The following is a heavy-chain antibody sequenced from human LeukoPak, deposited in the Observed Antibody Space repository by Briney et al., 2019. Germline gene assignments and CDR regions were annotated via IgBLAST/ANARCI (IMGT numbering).Heavy chain of an antibody. D-gene: IGHD1-14*01. CDR1: GDSISSYY. CDR3: ARVPPPETYYYYYMDV. CDR2: IYYSGST. V-gene: IGHV4-59*01. Sequence: SETLSLTCTVSGDSISSYYWSWIRQPPGKGLEWIGYIYYSGSTNYNPSLKSRVTISVDTSKNQFSLKLSSVTAADTAVYYCARVPPPETYYYYYMDVWGKGTTVTVSS. J-gene: IGHJ6*03.